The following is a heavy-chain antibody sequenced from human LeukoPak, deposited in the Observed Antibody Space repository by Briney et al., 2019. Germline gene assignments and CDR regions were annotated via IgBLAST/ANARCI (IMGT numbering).Heavy chain of an antibody. V-gene: IGHV3-48*03. J-gene: IGHJ4*01. Sequence: GGSLRLSCAASRFTFSSYEMNWVRQAPGKGLEWFSYISGGGGTKYYADSVKGRFTISRDNAKNSLYLQMGSLRAEDTAVYYCARGPTDMTAVDYWGQGTLVTVSS. CDR1: RFTFSSYE. CDR3: ARGPTDMTAVDY. D-gene: IGHD2-21*02. CDR2: ISGGGGTK.